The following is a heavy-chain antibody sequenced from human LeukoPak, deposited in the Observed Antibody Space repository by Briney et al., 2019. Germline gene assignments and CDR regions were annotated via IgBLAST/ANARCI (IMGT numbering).Heavy chain of an antibody. CDR3: ARVRDGSGSFDY. CDR2: ISDGGSSI. Sequence: GGSLRLSCAASGFTFASFAMSWVRQAPGKGLEWVSAISDGGSSIYYADFVKGRFTISRDNSKNTLYLQMNSLRAEDTAVYYCARVRDGSGSFDYWGQGTLVTVSS. D-gene: IGHD3-10*01. J-gene: IGHJ4*02. CDR1: GFTFASFA. V-gene: IGHV3-23*01.